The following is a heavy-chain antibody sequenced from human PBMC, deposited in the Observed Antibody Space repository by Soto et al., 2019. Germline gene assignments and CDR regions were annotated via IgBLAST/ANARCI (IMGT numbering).Heavy chain of an antibody. CDR3: ARDGIAAAGHYYYYMDV. Sequence: GGSLRLSCAASGFTFSSYWMSWVRQAPGKGLEWVANIKQDGSEKYYVDSVKGRFTISRDNAKNSLYLQMSSLRAEDTAVYYCARDGIAAAGHYYYYMDVWGKGTTVTVSS. V-gene: IGHV3-7*01. CDR1: GFTFSSYW. D-gene: IGHD6-13*01. CDR2: IKQDGSEK. J-gene: IGHJ6*03.